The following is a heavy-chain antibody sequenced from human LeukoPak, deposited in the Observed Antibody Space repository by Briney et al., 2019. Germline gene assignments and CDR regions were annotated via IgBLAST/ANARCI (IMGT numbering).Heavy chain of an antibody. CDR2: ISGSGGST. Sequence: GGSLRLSCAASGFTFSSYAMSWVRQAPGKGLEWVSAISGSGGSTYYADSVKGRFTISRDNSKNTLYLQMNSLRAEDTAVYYCAETYYDFWSGYYFDYWGQGTLVTVSS. J-gene: IGHJ4*02. V-gene: IGHV3-23*01. CDR3: AETYYDFWSGYYFDY. CDR1: GFTFSSYA. D-gene: IGHD3-3*01.